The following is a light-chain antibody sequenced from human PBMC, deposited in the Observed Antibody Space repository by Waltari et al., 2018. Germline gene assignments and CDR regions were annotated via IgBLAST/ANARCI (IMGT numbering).Light chain of an antibody. CDR3: LQYNSYPWT. J-gene: IGKJ1*01. CDR1: PRLVVW. V-gene: IGKV1-5*03. CDR2: KAS. Sequence: PVPPSPSPLSAPVGARVPLPCRARPRLVVWLAWSQQKPGKAPRLLIYKASYLESGVPSRFSGSASGTAFTLTISSLQADDFATYYCLQYNSYPWTFGQGTTVEIK.